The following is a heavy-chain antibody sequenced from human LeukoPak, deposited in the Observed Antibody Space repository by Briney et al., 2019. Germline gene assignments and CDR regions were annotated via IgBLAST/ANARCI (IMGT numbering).Heavy chain of an antibody. CDR1: GFTFSGYN. V-gene: IGHV3-53*01. D-gene: IGHD3-10*01. CDR2: IYSGGST. Sequence: PGGSLRLSCAVSGFTFSGYNMNWVRQAPAKGLEWVSFIYSGGSTYCADSLKGGFTISRDNSKYTVYLQMNSLRVEDTAVYYCASPRDGSGSYSDYYYYYVMDVWGQGTTVTVSS. J-gene: IGHJ6*02. CDR3: ASPRDGSGSYSDYYYYYVMDV.